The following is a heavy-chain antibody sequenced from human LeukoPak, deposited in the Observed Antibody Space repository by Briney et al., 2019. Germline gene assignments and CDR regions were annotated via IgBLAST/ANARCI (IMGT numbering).Heavy chain of an antibody. J-gene: IGHJ4*02. CDR1: GSTFSSYS. D-gene: IGHD3-3*01. CDR2: ISSSSSYI. V-gene: IGHV3-21*01. CDR3: ARAYYDFWSGYYTGVDY. Sequence: GGSLRLSCAASGSTFSSYSMNWVRQAPGKGLEWVSSISSSSSYIYYADSVKGRFTISRDNAKNSLYLQMNSLRAEDTAVYYCARAYYDFWSGYYTGVDYWGQGTLVTVSS.